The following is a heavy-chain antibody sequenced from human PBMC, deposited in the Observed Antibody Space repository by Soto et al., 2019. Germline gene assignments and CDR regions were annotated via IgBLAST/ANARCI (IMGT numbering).Heavy chain of an antibody. J-gene: IGHJ6*03. D-gene: IGHD2-2*01. V-gene: IGHV3-23*01. CDR3: AKAVVPAAMGPPYYYYYYMDV. CDR2: ISGSGGST. CDR1: GFTFSSYA. Sequence: GGSLRLSCAASGFTFSSYAMSWVRQAPGKGLEWVSAISGSGGSTYYADSVKGRFTISRDNSKNTLYLQMNSLRAEDTAVYYCAKAVVPAAMGPPYYYYYYMDVWGKGTTVTVSS.